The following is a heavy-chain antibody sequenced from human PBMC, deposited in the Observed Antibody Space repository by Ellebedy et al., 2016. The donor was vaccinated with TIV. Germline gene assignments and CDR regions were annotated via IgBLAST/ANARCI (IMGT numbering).Heavy chain of an antibody. CDR3: AADLVLVATGYYYYGMDV. CDR1: GYTFTGYY. CDR2: INPSGGST. V-gene: IGHV1-46*01. J-gene: IGHJ6*02. Sequence: ASVKVSCKASGYTFTGYYMHWVRQAPGQGLEWMGIINPSGGSTSYAQKFQGRVTMTRDTSTSTAYMELSSLRSEDTAVYYCAADLVLVATGYYYYGMDVWGQGTTVTVSS. D-gene: IGHD5-12*01.